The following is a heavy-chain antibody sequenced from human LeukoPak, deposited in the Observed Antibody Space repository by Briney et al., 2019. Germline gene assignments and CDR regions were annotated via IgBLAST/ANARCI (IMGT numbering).Heavy chain of an antibody. CDR1: GFTFSHYY. V-gene: IGHV3-21*01. J-gene: IGHJ4*02. CDR2: ISSSSSYM. D-gene: IGHD2-21*02. CDR3: ARARPFTAFDY. Sequence: PGGSLRLSCAASGFTFSHYYMNWVRQAPGKGLEWVSSISSSSSYMYYADSVKGRFTISRDNAKNSLYLQMNSLRAEDTAVYYCARARPFTAFDYWGQGTLVTVSS.